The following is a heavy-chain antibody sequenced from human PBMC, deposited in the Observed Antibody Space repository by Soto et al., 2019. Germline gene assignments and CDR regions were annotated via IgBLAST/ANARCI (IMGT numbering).Heavy chain of an antibody. V-gene: IGHV1-18*01. J-gene: IGHJ4*02. D-gene: IGHD3-10*01. CDR3: ARTGSGSLDY. CDR1: GGSLSNYG. CDR2: ISAYNGNT. Sequence: ASVKVSCKASGGSLSNYGISWVRQAPGQGLEWMGWISAYNGNTNYAQKLQGRVTMTTDTSTSTAYMELRSLRSDDTAVYYCARTGSGSLDYWGQGTLVTVSS.